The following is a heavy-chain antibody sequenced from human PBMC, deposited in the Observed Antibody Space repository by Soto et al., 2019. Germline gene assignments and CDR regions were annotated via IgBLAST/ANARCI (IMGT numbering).Heavy chain of an antibody. J-gene: IGHJ6*02. Sequence: ASETLSLTCAVSGYSISSSNWWGWFRQPPGKGLEWIGYIHHSGSTSYYNPSLKSRVTMSVDTSKNQFSLKVSSVTAADAALYYCARQGFGQLHGLVDVWGPGTTVTVSS. CDR3: ARQGFGQLHGLVDV. CDR2: IHHSGSTS. D-gene: IGHD3-10*01. CDR1: GYSISSSNW. V-gene: IGHV4-28*01.